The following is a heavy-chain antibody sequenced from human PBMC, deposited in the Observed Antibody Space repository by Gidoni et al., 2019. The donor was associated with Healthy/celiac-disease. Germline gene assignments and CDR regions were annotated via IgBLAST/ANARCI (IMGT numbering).Heavy chain of an antibody. Sequence: EVQLLESGGGLVQPGGSLRLSCAASGFTFSSYAMSWVRQAPGKGLEVVSSISGSLGSTYYADSVKGRFTISRDNSKNTLYLQLNRLSAADTAVYYCSKDRNVNSRDGYTYFDYWGQGTLVTVSS. CDR1: GFTFSSYA. D-gene: IGHD5-12*01. V-gene: IGHV3-23*01. J-gene: IGHJ4*02. CDR2: ISGSLGST. CDR3: SKDRNVNSRDGYTYFDY.